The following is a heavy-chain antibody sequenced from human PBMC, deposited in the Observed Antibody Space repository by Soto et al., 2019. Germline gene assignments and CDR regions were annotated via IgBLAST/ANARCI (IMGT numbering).Heavy chain of an antibody. V-gene: IGHV3-48*02. Sequence: PGESLKISCAAAGFTLSSYSMNCVRLAPGKGLEWVSHIRSDGTTIYYADSVKGRFTISRDNAKNSLYLHMNSLRDEDTAIYYCVRDHDFAFDTWGQGTLVTVSA. CDR3: VRDHDFAFDT. CDR1: GFTLSSYS. J-gene: IGHJ4*02. CDR2: IRSDGTTI. D-gene: IGHD2-21*02.